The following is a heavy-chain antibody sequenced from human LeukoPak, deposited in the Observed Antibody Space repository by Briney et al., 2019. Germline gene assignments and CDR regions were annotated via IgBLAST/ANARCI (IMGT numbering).Heavy chain of an antibody. J-gene: IGHJ3*02. D-gene: IGHD1-26*01. Sequence: PGGSLRLSCAASGITFSNHWMSWVRQAPGKGLEWVANIKEDGSEKYYVDSVKGRFTISRDNAKNTLYLQMNSLRTEDTAVYYCAKGRVGATELSAFDIWGQGTMVTVSS. V-gene: IGHV3-7*01. CDR3: AKGRVGATELSAFDI. CDR2: IKEDGSEK. CDR1: GITFSNHW.